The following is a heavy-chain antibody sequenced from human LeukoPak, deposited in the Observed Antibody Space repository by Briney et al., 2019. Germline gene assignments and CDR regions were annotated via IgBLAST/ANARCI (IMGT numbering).Heavy chain of an antibody. CDR2: IYSADSK. CDR1: GFTLSSNY. V-gene: IGHV3-53*01. CDR3: ATVEYYDSSGSCYFQH. J-gene: IGHJ1*01. Sequence: PGGAPRLSCAASGFTLSSNYMSWGRQAPGEGLELVAVIYSADSKCYADTVQGRFTISRDNSKNTLYLQMNSLRAEDTAVYYCATVEYYDSSGSCYFQHWGQGTLLTVSS. D-gene: IGHD3-22*01.